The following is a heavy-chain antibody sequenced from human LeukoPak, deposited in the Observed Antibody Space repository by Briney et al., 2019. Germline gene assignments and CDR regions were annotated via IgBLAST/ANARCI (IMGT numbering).Heavy chain of an antibody. Sequence: PSETLSLTCTVSGGSISGGGYYWSWIRQHPGKGLEWIGYIYYSGSTYYNPSLKSRVTISVDTSENQFSLKLSSVTAADTAVYYCARGPSSRIVEVLYYFDYWGQGTLVTVSS. J-gene: IGHJ4*02. D-gene: IGHD2-15*01. CDR1: GGSISGGGYY. CDR3: ARGPSSRIVEVLYYFDY. V-gene: IGHV4-31*03. CDR2: IYYSGST.